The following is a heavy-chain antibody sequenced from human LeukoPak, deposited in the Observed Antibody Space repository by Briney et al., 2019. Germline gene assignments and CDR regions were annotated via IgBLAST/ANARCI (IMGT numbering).Heavy chain of an antibody. CDR3: ARGPHLVRHYMDV. D-gene: IGHD2-2*01. CDR1: GGSFSAYY. Sequence: SETLSLTCAVYGGSFSAYYWSWIRQPPGKGLEWIGEINHSGSTNYNPSLRSRVTISVDTSKNQFSLKLTSVTAADTAVYYCARGPHLVRHYMDVWGKGTTVIVSS. J-gene: IGHJ6*03. CDR2: INHSGST. V-gene: IGHV4-34*01.